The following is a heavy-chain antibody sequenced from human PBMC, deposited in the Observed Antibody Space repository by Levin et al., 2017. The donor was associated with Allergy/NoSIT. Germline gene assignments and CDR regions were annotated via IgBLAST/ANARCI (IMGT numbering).Heavy chain of an antibody. V-gene: IGHV3-48*02. J-gene: IGHJ6*03. D-gene: IGHD6-19*01. Sequence: AGGSLRLSCAASGFSFSSHDMNWVRLAPGKGLGWLAYITSSGRTTDYADSVKGRFTISRDNAKNSLYLQMNSLRDEDTAVYYCTRVPYYLIALAGHYMDVWGKGTTVTVSS. CDR2: ITSSGRTT. CDR3: TRVPYYLIALAGHYMDV. CDR1: GFSFSSHD.